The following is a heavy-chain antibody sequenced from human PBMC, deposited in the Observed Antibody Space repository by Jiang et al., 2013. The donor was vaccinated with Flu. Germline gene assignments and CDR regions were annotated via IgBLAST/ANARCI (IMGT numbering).Heavy chain of an antibody. CDR1: GYTFTGYY. CDR3: ARDLVRVEVGADPEYYYYYYGMDV. CDR2: INPNSGGT. J-gene: IGHJ6*02. D-gene: IGHD1-26*01. V-gene: IGHV1-2*02. Sequence: PGASVKVSCKASGYTFTGYYMHWVRQAPGQGLEWMGWINPNSGGTNYAQKFQGRVTMTRDTSISTAYMELSRLRSDDTAVYYCARDLVRVEVGADPEYYYYYYGMDVWGQGTTVTVSS.